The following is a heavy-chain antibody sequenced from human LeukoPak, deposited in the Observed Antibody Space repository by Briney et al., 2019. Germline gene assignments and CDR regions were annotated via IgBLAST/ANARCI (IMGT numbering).Heavy chain of an antibody. J-gene: IGHJ6*03. Sequence: GSSVKVSCKASGGTFSSYAISWVRQAPGQGLEWMGGIIPIFGTANYAQKFQGRVTITADESTSTAYMELSRLRSEDTAVYYCARADYDILTGYYRNYYYYYMDVWGKGTTVTVSS. CDR1: GGTFSSYA. V-gene: IGHV1-69*01. D-gene: IGHD3-9*01. CDR3: ARADYDILTGYYRNYYYYYMDV. CDR2: IIPIFGTA.